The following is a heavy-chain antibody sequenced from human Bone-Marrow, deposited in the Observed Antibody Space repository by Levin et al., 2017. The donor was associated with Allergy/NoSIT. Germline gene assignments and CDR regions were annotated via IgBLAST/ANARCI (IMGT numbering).Heavy chain of an antibody. V-gene: IGHV4-61*01. J-gene: IGHJ6*02. CDR1: GGSVSSGTYY. CDR2: INYRGVT. CDR3: ARNRIIVSGGNDYYYGMDV. D-gene: IGHD5/OR15-5a*01. Sequence: PSETLSLTCSVSGGSVSSGTYYWSWIRRPPGKGLEWIGYINYRGVTKYNPSLKSRVTISVDTSKNEFPLKVTSVTAADTAVYYCARNRIIVSGGNDYYYGMDVWGQGTTVTVSS.